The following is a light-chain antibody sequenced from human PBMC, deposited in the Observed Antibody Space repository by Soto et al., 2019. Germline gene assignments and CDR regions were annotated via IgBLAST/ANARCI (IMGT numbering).Light chain of an antibody. CDR3: QQYHSTGPT. CDR1: QSLFYSANNRNY. CDR2: WAS. J-gene: IGKJ3*01. V-gene: IGKV4-1*01. Sequence: DIVLTQSPDSLAVSLGERASFNCKSSQSLFYSANNRNYVAWYRQKSGQPPQLRLYWASTRESGVPDRFNGRGSGTDFNLTITTLQAEDVAVYYCQQYHSTGPTFGPGTKLEIK.